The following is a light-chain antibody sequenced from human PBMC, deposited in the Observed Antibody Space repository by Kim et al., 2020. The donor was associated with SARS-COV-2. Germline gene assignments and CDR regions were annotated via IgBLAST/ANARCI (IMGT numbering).Light chain of an antibody. Sequence: EIVLTQSPGTVSLSPGERVTLSCRASQTIDMNFLAWYQQKPGQAPRLLIYGTITRATGIPDRFRGRGSGTDFTLTISRLEPEDFAIYYCQLYETSSWTFGQGTKVEIK. CDR1: QTIDMNF. CDR2: GTI. CDR3: QLYETSSWT. V-gene: IGKV3-20*01. J-gene: IGKJ1*01.